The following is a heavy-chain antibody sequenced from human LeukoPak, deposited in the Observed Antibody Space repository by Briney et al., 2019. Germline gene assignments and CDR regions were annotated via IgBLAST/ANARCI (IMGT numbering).Heavy chain of an antibody. D-gene: IGHD2-2*01. CDR2: ISIRETTI. V-gene: IGHV3-11*01. CDR1: GFTFSDYY. Sequence: GGSLRLSCAASGFTFSDYYMSWIRLAPGKGLEWVSFISIRETTIYYLDSVKGRFTISRDNAKGSLYLQMNSLRAEDTALYFCARSRSCSSTSCKYFDSWGQGTLVTAS. J-gene: IGHJ4*02. CDR3: ARSRSCSSTSCKYFDS.